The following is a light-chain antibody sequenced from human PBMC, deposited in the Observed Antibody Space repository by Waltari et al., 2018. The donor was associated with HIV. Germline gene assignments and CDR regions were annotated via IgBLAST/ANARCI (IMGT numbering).Light chain of an antibody. CDR2: EVT. J-gene: IGLJ2*01. CDR3: SSFAGTHKL. V-gene: IGLV2-8*01. Sequence: QSALPQSPSASGSPGQSVNLSCSGANIDISDYNYLSWYQQHSDRPPKLIIFEVTKRPSGVPDRFSGSKSGNTASLFVSGLQPEDEATYFCSSFAGTHKLFGGGTKLTVL. CDR1: NIDISDYNY.